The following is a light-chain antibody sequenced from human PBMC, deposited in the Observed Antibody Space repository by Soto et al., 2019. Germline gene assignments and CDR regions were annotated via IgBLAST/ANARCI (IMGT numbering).Light chain of an antibody. V-gene: IGKV1-27*01. J-gene: IGKJ1*01. CDR1: QDMSNY. Sequence: DIQMTQSPSSLSASLGTRVTITFPTSQDMSNYLAWYQQKPGKVPKLLIYAASSSRSGVPARFTASAFGTDFTLTISSLQPEDVATYYCQHYGRAPAPWTFGQGTKVDIK. CDR2: AAS. CDR3: QHYGRAPAPWT.